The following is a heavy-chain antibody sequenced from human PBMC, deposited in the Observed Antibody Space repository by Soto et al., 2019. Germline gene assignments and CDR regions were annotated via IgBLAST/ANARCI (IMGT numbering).Heavy chain of an antibody. CDR3: AMYYDFWSGYFDD. Sequence: ASLKVSCKASGYTFTSYYMHCVRQAPGQGLEWMGIINPSGGSTSYAQKFQGRVTMTRDTSTSTVYMELSSLRSEDTAVYYCAMYYDFWSGYFDDWGQGTLVTSPQ. CDR2: INPSGGST. CDR1: GYTFTSYY. J-gene: IGHJ4*02. V-gene: IGHV1-46*01. D-gene: IGHD3-3*01.